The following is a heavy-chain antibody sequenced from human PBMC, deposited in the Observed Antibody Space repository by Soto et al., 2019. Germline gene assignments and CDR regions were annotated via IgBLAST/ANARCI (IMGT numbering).Heavy chain of an antibody. V-gene: IGHV1-2*02. CDR1: GYTFTGYY. Sequence: GASVKVSCKASGYTFTGYYMHWVRQAPGQGLEWMGWINPNSGATNQAQKFQGRVTMARDTSISTAYMELSRLTPDDTAVYYCARDAVSTIGDFDYWGQGTLVTVSS. D-gene: IGHD5-12*01. J-gene: IGHJ4*02. CDR2: INPNSGAT. CDR3: ARDAVSTIGDFDY.